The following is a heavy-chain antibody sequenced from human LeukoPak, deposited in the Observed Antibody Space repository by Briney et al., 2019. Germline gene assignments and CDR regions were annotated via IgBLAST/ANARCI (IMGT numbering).Heavy chain of an antibody. V-gene: IGHV3-53*01. CDR3: ARVKAVAGVDY. J-gene: IGHJ4*02. D-gene: IGHD6-19*01. CDR2: IYTGGST. CDR1: GFTVSSNY. Sequence: GGSLRLSCAASGFTVSSNYTSWVRQAPGKGLEWVSVIYTGGSTYYADSVKDRFTISRDNSKNTLYLQMNSLRAEDTAVYYCARVKAVAGVDYWGQGTLVSVSS.